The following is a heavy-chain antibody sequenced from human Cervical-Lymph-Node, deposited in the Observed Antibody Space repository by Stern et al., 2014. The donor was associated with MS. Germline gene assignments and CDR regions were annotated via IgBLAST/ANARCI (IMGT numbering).Heavy chain of an antibody. J-gene: IGHJ6*02. D-gene: IGHD3-10*01. CDR3: ARVRFYGSGIYYALGDGMDV. V-gene: IGHV1-8*01. CDR2: MNPTSGNK. CDR1: GYTFTNYN. Sequence: VQLEESGAEVKKPGASVKVSCKASGYTFTNYNIDWVRQATGQGLEWMGWMNPTSGNKGYAPRFPGRVTMTRNTSTSTAYMELSSLKAEDTAVYYCARVRFYGSGIYYALGDGMDVWGQGTTVTVSS.